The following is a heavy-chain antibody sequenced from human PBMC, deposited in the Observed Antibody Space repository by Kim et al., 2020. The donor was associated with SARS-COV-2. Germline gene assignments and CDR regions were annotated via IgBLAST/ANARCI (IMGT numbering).Heavy chain of an antibody. CDR3: ARSGKIPCGGDCYPLDY. CDR1: GFTFSSYG. V-gene: IGHV3-33*01. D-gene: IGHD2-21*02. CDR2: IWYDGSNK. J-gene: IGHJ4*02. Sequence: GGSLRLSCAASGFTFSSYGMHWVRQAPGKGLEWVAVIWYDGSNKYYADSVKGRFTISRDNSKNTLYLQMNSLRAEDTAVYYCARSGKIPCGGDCYPLDYWGQGTLVTVSS.